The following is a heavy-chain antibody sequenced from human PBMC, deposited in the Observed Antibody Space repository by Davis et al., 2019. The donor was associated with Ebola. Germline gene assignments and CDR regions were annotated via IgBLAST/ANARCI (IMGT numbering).Heavy chain of an antibody. CDR3: ARQAFMDV. Sequence: ASVKVSCKASGYTFTSYAMHWVRQAPGQRLEWMGWISAYNGNTNYAQKFQGRVTITRDTSASTAYMELSSLRFEDTAVYYCARQAFMDVWGQGTTVTVSS. CDR2: ISAYNGNT. J-gene: IGHJ6*02. CDR1: GYTFTSYA. V-gene: IGHV1-3*01.